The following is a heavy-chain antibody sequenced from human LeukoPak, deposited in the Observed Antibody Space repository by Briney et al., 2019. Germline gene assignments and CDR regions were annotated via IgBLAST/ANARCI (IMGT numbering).Heavy chain of an antibody. CDR2: INHSGST. CDR3: ARGRYCSGGSCYSRAPLFDY. J-gene: IGHJ4*02. CDR1: GGSFSGYY. V-gene: IGHV4-34*01. D-gene: IGHD2-15*01. Sequence: PSEILSLTCAVYGGSFSGYYWSWIRQPPGKGLEWFGEINHSGSTNYNPSLKSRVTISVDTSKNQFSLKLSSVTAADTAVYYCARGRYCSGGSCYSRAPLFDYWGQGTLVTVSS.